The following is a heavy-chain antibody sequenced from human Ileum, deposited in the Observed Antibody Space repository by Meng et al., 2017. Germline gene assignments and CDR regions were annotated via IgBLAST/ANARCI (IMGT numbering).Heavy chain of an antibody. Sequence: GGSLRLSCAASGFTFSYSGMHWVRQAPGKGLEWVAVIWSDGSKEYYADSVKGRFTISRDNSKNTLYLQMNSLGVEDTAVYYCARNSGGSKYYFPYWGQGTLVTVSS. J-gene: IGHJ4*02. CDR3: ARNSGGSKYYFPY. CDR1: GFTFSYSG. CDR2: IWSDGSKE. D-gene: IGHD3-16*01. V-gene: IGHV3-33*01.